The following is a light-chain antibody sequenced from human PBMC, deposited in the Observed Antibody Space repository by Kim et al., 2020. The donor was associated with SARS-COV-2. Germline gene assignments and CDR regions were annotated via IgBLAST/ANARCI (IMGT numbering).Light chain of an antibody. V-gene: IGLV3-1*01. CDR1: KLGNKY. Sequence: SQSPGQTASITCSGDKLGNKYPCWYQQKPGQSPVLVIYQDSKRPSGIPERFSGSNSGNTATLTISGAQAMDEADYYCQAWDRTTVVFGGGTQLTVL. J-gene: IGLJ3*02. CDR2: QDS. CDR3: QAWDRTTVV.